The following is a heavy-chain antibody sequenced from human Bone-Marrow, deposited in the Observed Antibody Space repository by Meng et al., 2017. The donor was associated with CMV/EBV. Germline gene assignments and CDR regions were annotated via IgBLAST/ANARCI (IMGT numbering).Heavy chain of an antibody. V-gene: IGHV4-31*03. CDR3: ARDCGGDCYPLYYYGMDV. CDR1: GGSISSGGYY. Sequence: LRLSCTVSGGSISSGGYYWSWIRQHPGKGLEWIGYIYYSGSTYYNPSLKSRVTISIDTSKNQFSLKLSAVTAADTAVYYCARDCGGDCYPLYYYGMDVWGQGTTVTVSS. D-gene: IGHD2-21*01. J-gene: IGHJ6*02. CDR2: IYYSGST.